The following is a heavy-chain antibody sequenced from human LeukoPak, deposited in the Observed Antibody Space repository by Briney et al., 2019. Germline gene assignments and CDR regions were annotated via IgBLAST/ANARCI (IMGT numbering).Heavy chain of an antibody. J-gene: IGHJ4*02. Sequence: GGSLRLSCAASGFTFSSYAMTWVRQAPGKGLEWVSAISPSGSNTHYADSVRGRFTFSRDNSKNTLYLQMNSLRAEDTAVYYCAKNQLSVGLYYYDFFDYWGQGTLVTVSS. D-gene: IGHD3-22*01. CDR2: ISPSGSNT. CDR3: AKNQLSVGLYYYDFFDY. CDR1: GFTFSSYA. V-gene: IGHV3-23*01.